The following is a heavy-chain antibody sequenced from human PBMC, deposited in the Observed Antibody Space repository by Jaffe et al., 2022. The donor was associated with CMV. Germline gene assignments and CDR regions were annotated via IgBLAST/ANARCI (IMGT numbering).Heavy chain of an antibody. Sequence: QVQLQESGPGLVKPSETLSLTCTVSGGSISSYYWSWIRQPPGKGLEWIGYIYYSGSTNYNPSLKSRVTISVDTSKNQFSLKLSSVTAADTAVYYCARWGITIFGAERKGYFDLWGRGTLVTVSS. CDR3: ARWGITIFGAERKGYFDL. CDR2: IYYSGST. D-gene: IGHD3-3*01. CDR1: GGSISSYY. V-gene: IGHV4-59*01. J-gene: IGHJ2*01.